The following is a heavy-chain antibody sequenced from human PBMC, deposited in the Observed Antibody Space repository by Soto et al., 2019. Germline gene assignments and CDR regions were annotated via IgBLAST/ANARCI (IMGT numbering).Heavy chain of an antibody. J-gene: IGHJ6*02. CDR1: GFIFSSYA. V-gene: IGHV3-23*01. Sequence: GGSLRLSCAASGFIFSSYAMKWVRQAPGKGLEWVSLIGESGTPTYYADSVKGRFTISRDNSKNTLYLQLNSLRAEDTAVYYCAKDQGSGWYNGYYGMDVWGQGTTVTV. CDR3: AKDQGSGWYNGYYGMDV. CDR2: IGESGTPT. D-gene: IGHD6-19*01.